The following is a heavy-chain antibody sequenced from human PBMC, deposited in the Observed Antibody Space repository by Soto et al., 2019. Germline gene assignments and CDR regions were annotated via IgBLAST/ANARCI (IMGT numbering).Heavy chain of an antibody. Sequence: EVQLLESGGGLVQPGGSLRLSCAASGFTFSSYAMSWVRQAPGKGLEWVSAISGSGGSTYYADSVKGRFTISRDNSKNTPYLQMNSLRAEDTAVYYCAKGSSGWYERFDYWGQGTLVTVSS. CDR2: ISGSGGST. D-gene: IGHD6-19*01. V-gene: IGHV3-23*01. J-gene: IGHJ4*02. CDR1: GFTFSSYA. CDR3: AKGSSGWYERFDY.